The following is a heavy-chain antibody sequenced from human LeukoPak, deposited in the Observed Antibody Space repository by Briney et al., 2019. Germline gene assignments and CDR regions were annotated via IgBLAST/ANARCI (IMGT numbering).Heavy chain of an antibody. CDR3: ARDKIVGATHFDY. Sequence: GGSLRLSCAASGFTFSTYWVSWVRQAPGKGLEWVANIQQDGSEKYYVDSVKGRFTISRDNAKNSLYLQMNSLRAEDTAVYYCARDKIVGATHFDYWGQGTLVTVSS. CDR2: IQQDGSEK. V-gene: IGHV3-7*01. CDR1: GFTFSTYW. D-gene: IGHD1-26*01. J-gene: IGHJ4*02.